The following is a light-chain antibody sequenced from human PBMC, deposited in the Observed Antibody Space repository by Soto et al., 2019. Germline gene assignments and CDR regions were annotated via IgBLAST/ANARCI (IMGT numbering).Light chain of an antibody. CDR2: GAS. CDR1: QSVSSSY. V-gene: IGKV3-20*01. J-gene: IGKJ4*01. CDR3: QQYGRSPLT. Sequence: SQSVSSSYLAWYQQKPGQAPRLLIYGASSRATGIPDRFSGCGSGTEFTLTLRRLEPDDFAVHYCQQYGRSPLTFGGGTKVDIK.